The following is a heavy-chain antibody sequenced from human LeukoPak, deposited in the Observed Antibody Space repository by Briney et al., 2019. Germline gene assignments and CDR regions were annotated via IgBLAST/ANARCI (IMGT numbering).Heavy chain of an antibody. D-gene: IGHD6-6*01. CDR3: VRDPSARFYFDY. J-gene: IGHJ4*02. Sequence: GGSLRLSCATSGFTFSPYPKHWVRQAPGKGLKWVAVIAYDGGNIFYAPSVRGRFTISRDNSRGTLSLQMNSLKVEDTALYYCVRDPSARFYFDYWGQGTLVTVSS. CDR1: GFTFSPYP. V-gene: IGHV3-30*03. CDR2: IAYDGGNI.